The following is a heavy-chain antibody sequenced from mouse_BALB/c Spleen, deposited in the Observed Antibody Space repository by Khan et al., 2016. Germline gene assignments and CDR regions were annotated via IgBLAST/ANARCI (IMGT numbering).Heavy chain of an antibody. CDR3: NAIYYGSDVYFDY. D-gene: IGHD1-1*01. V-gene: IGHV14-4*02. J-gene: IGHJ2*01. CDR1: VFNIKDYY. Sequence: VQLQQSVAELVRSGASVKLSCTASVFNIKDYYMHWVKQRPEQGLEWIGWIDPENGDTEYAPKFQGKATMTADTSSNAAYLQFSSLTSEDSAVYYCNAIYYGSDVYFDYWGQGTTLTVSS. CDR2: IDPENGDT.